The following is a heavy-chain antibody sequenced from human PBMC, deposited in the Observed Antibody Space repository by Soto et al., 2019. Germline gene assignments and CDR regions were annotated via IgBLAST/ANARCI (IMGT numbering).Heavy chain of an antibody. CDR1: GGSISSYY. V-gene: IGHV4-59*01. CDR3: ARVNSSGWKYYYYGMDV. J-gene: IGHJ6*02. CDR2: MYYSGST. Sequence: QVQLQESGPGLVKPSETLSLTCTVSGGSISSYYWSWVRQPPAKGLEWIGYMYYSGSTNYNPYLKSRVNISVDTSKNQFSLKLSSVTAADTAVYSCARVNSSGWKYYYYGMDVWGQGTTVTVSS. D-gene: IGHD6-19*01.